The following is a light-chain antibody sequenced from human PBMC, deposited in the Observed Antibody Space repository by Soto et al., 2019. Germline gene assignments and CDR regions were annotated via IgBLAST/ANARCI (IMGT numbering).Light chain of an antibody. CDR3: QQGYSSQWP. Sequence: DIQMTQSPSSLSASVGDRVSITCRASQDIRSYLNCYQQKPGKAPDLLIYATFNLQIWVPPRFSARGYGTDFTLTISRLQPEDFATDYCQQGYSSQWPSGHGTKVEIK. CDR1: QDIRSY. CDR2: ATF. V-gene: IGKV1-39*01. J-gene: IGKJ1*01.